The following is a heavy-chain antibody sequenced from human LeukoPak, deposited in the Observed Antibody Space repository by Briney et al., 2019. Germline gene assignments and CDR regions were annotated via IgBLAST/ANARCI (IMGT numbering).Heavy chain of an antibody. J-gene: IGHJ4*02. CDR1: GITLSNYG. D-gene: IGHD3-22*01. Sequence: GGSLRLSCAVSGITLSNYGMSWVRQAPGKGLEWVAGISDSGGRTKYADSVKGRFTISRDNPKNTLYLQMNSLRPEDTAVYFCAKRGAVIRVILVGFHKEAYYFDSWGQGVLVTVSS. CDR2: ISDSGGRT. CDR3: AKRGAVIRVILVGFHKEAYYFDS. V-gene: IGHV3-23*01.